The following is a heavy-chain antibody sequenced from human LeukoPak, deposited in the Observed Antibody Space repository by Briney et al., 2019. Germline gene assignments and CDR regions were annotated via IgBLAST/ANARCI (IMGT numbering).Heavy chain of an antibody. V-gene: IGHV3-23*01. Sequence: PGGSLRLSCAASGFTFSSYAMSWVRQAPGKGLEWVSAISGSGGSTYYADSVKGRFTISRDNSKNTLYLQMNSLRAEDTAVYYCAKDHDYGDYEDWFDPWGQGTLVTVSS. CDR2: ISGSGGST. CDR3: AKDHDYGDYEDWFDP. CDR1: GFTFSSYA. J-gene: IGHJ5*02. D-gene: IGHD4-17*01.